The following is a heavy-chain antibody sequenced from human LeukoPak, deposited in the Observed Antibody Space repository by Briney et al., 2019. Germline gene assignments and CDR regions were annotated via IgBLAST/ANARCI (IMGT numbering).Heavy chain of an antibody. V-gene: IGHV4-39*01. J-gene: IGHJ4*02. D-gene: IGHD3-22*01. CDR2: IYDSGST. Sequence: SETLSLTCTVSGGSIRSGYYYWGWIRQPPGKGLEWIGSIYDSGSTYYNPSLKSRVTISVDTSKNQFSLKLNSVTAADTAVYYCARYSGYYLSYFDYWGQGTLVTVSS. CDR1: GGSIRSGYYY. CDR3: ARYSGYYLSYFDY.